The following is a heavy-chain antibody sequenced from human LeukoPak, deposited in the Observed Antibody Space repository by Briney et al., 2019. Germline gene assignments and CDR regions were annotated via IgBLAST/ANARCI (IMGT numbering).Heavy chain of an antibody. J-gene: IGHJ6*03. CDR2: ISSSGSTI. CDR3: ARDRVVVVPAVHYYYMDV. D-gene: IGHD2-2*01. CDR1: GFTFSSYE. V-gene: IGHV3-48*03. Sequence: PGGSLRLSCAASGFTFSSYEMNWVRQAPGKGLEWVSYISSSGSTIYYADPVKGRFTISRDNAKNSLYLQMNSLRAEDTAVYYCARDRVVVVPAVHYYYMDVWGKGTTVTVSS.